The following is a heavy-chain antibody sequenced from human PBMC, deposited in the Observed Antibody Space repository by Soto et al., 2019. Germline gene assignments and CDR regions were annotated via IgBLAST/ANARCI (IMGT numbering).Heavy chain of an antibody. CDR2: IFHSGST. CDR1: NGYINTGGFY. D-gene: IGHD3-10*01. CDR3: ARAGYGSEIWYFDY. J-gene: IGHJ4*02. V-gene: IGHV4-31*03. Sequence: SETLSLTCNVSNGYINTGGFYWSWIRQHPGKGLEWIGYIFHSGSTLYNPSLNSRVTLSVDTSKNQFSLKLSSVTVADTAVYYCARAGYGSEIWYFDYWGQGTLVTVSS.